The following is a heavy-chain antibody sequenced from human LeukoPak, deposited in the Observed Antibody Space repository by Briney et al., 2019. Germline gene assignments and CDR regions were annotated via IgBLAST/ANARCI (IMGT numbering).Heavy chain of an antibody. Sequence: SETLSLTCTVSGGSISSYYWSWIRQPPGKRLEWIGYIYYSGSTNYNPSLKSRVTISVDTSKNQFSLKLSSVTAADTAVYYCARRGPDSSGLLWRYYFDYWGQGTLVTVSS. CDR2: IYYSGST. CDR3: ARRGPDSSGLLWRYYFDY. D-gene: IGHD3-22*01. V-gene: IGHV4-59*01. J-gene: IGHJ4*02. CDR1: GGSISSYY.